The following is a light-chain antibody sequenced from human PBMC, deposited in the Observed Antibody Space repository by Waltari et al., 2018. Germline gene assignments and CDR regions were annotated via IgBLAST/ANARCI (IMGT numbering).Light chain of an antibody. J-gene: IGLJ3*02. CDR1: SGHSSYA. CDR3: QTGGFGIWV. Sequence: QLMLTQSPSASASLGASVKLTCTLSSGHSSYAIARHQQQPEKGPRYLMKGNSDGSHIKGDGIPDRFSGSSSGAERYLTISSLQSEDEADYYCQTGGFGIWVFGGGTKLTVL. CDR2: GNSDGSH. V-gene: IGLV4-69*01.